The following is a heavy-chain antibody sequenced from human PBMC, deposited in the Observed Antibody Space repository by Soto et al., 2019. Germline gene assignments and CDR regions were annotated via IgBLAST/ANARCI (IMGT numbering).Heavy chain of an antibody. CDR2: IHQDGNEK. CDR3: AGGNALDV. V-gene: IGHV3-7*01. Sequence: VGSLRLSCAASRFTFSTYWMTWVRLTPGKGLEWVANIHQDGNEKYYMDSVKGRFTISRDNAKNSLYLQMTSLRAEDTAVYYCAGGNALDVWGQGTTVTVSS. CDR1: RFTFSTYW. J-gene: IGHJ6*02.